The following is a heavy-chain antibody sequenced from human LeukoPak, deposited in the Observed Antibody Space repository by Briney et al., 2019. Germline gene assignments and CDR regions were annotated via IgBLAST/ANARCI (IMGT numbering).Heavy chain of an antibody. V-gene: IGHV3-23*01. Sequence: GGSLRLSFAASGFTFSTYAMSWVRQAPGKGLEWVSIISGNGGDTYYADSVKGRFTISRDNSKNTLYLQVNSLRAEDTALYYCVRRTYFDYWGQGTLVTVSS. CDR2: ISGNGGDT. J-gene: IGHJ4*02. CDR1: GFTFSTYA. CDR3: VRRTYFDY.